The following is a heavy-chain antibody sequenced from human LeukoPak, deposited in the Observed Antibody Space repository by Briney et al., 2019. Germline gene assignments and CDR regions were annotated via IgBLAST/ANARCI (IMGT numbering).Heavy chain of an antibody. J-gene: IGHJ4*02. Sequence: SETLSLTCTVSGGSLRSSGHWWVWIRQPPGKGLEWIGSIHYSGKVYYNPSLKSRVTISVDTSKNQFSLKLSSVTAADTAVYYCARLVDTAGGGFDYWGQGTLVTVSS. CDR2: IHYSGKV. CDR3: ARLVDTAGGGFDY. D-gene: IGHD5-18*01. CDR1: GGSLRSSGHW. V-gene: IGHV4-39*01.